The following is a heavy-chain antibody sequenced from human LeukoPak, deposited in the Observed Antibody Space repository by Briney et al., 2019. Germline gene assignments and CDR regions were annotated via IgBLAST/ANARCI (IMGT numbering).Heavy chain of an antibody. Sequence: ASVKVSCKASGGTFSSYAISWVRQAPGQGLEWMGGIIPIFGTANYAQKFQGRVTITADKSTSTAYMELSSLRSEDTAVYYCARVSAAAAGAFGYWGQGTLVTVSS. V-gene: IGHV1-69*06. J-gene: IGHJ4*02. CDR2: IIPIFGTA. CDR3: ARVSAAAAGAFGY. D-gene: IGHD6-13*01. CDR1: GGTFSSYA.